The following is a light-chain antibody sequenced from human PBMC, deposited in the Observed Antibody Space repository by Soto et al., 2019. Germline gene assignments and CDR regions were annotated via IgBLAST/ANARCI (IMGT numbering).Light chain of an antibody. J-gene: IGKJ4*01. CDR3: QQSYSTPLT. V-gene: IGKV3-15*01. CDR1: HSVSTN. CDR2: RAS. Sequence: IVMTQSPATLSVSPGERATLSCRASHSVSTNLAWYQQRPGQAPRLLIYRASTRAPDVPAGFSGSGSGTQFTLTISSLQSEDFATYYCQQSYSTPLTFGGGTKVEIK.